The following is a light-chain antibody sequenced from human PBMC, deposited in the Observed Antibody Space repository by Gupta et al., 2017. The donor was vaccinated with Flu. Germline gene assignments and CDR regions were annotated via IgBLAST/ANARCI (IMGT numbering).Light chain of an antibody. Sequence: DIQMTQSPSSVSAFVGHRVTIPCRASQDIGIWLAWYQQKPGAAPNLLISKTSRLQSGVPSRFSGSGSGTDFTLTVSNLQPEDFATYYCQQGNNWPFTFGPGTKVELK. CDR1: QDIGIW. CDR2: KTS. V-gene: IGKV1-12*01. CDR3: QQGNNWPFT. J-gene: IGKJ3*01.